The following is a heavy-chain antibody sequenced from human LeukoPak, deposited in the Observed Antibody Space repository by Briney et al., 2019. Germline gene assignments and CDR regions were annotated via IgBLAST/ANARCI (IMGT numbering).Heavy chain of an antibody. V-gene: IGHV3-23*01. CDR1: GFTFSSYA. D-gene: IGHD2-2*01. J-gene: IGHJ4*02. CDR3: AKGPVVPAAMAPFNSGVDY. CDR2: ISGSGGST. Sequence: GGSLRLSCAASGFTFSSYAMSWVRQAPGKGLEWVSAISGSGGSTYYADSVKGRFTISRDNSKNTLYLQVNSLRAEDTAVYYCAKGPVVPAAMAPFNSGVDYWGQGTLVTVSS.